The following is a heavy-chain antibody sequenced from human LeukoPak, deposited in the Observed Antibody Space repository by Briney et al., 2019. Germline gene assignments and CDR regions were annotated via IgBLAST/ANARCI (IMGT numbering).Heavy chain of an antibody. Sequence: GGSLRLSFAASGFTVSSNYMSWVRQAPGKGLEWVSVIYSGGSTYYADSVKGRFTISRDNSKNTLYLKMNSLRAEDTAVYYCARERHKAAAGPFFDYWGQGTLVTVSS. CDR3: ARERHKAAAGPFFDY. CDR1: GFTVSSNY. V-gene: IGHV3-53*01. CDR2: IYSGGST. D-gene: IGHD6-13*01. J-gene: IGHJ4*02.